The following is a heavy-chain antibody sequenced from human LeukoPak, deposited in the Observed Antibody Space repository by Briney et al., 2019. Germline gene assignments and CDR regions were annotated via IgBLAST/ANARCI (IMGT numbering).Heavy chain of an antibody. CDR2: IRYDGSNK. Sequence: GGSLRLSCAASGFTFSSYGMHWVRQAPGKGLEWVAFIRYDGSNKYYADSVKGRFTISRDNSKNTLYLQMNSLRAEDTAVYYCARVLLPLYGMDVWGQGSTVTVSS. CDR1: GFTFSSYG. V-gene: IGHV3-30*02. J-gene: IGHJ6*02. D-gene: IGHD3-22*01. CDR3: ARVLLPLYGMDV.